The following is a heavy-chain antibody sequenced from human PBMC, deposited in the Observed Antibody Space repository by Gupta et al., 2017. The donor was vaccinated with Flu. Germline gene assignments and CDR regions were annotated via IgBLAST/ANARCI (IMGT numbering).Heavy chain of an antibody. Sequence: EVQLLESGGGLVQPGGSLRLSCAASGFPFSRYALSWVRQAPGKGLEWVSAISGSGGSTYYADSVKGRFTISRDNSKNTLYLQMNSLRAEDTAVYYCAKDPDDSSGRQYYFDYWGQGTLVTVSS. D-gene: IGHD3-22*01. CDR1: GFPFSRYA. CDR2: ISGSGGST. CDR3: AKDPDDSSGRQYYFDY. V-gene: IGHV3-23*01. J-gene: IGHJ4*02.